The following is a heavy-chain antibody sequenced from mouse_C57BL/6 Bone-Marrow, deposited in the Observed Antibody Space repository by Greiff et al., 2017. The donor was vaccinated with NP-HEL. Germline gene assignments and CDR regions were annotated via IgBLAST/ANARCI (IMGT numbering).Heavy chain of an antibody. Sequence: VQLQQSGPELVKPGASVKISCKASGYTFTDYYMNWVKQSHGKSLEWIGDINPNNGGTSYNQTFKGKATLTVDKSSSTAYMELRSLTSEDSAVYYCARRGLADWGQGTLVTVSA. V-gene: IGHV1-26*01. CDR1: GYTFTDYY. J-gene: IGHJ3*01. CDR3: ARRGLAD. CDR2: INPNNGGT.